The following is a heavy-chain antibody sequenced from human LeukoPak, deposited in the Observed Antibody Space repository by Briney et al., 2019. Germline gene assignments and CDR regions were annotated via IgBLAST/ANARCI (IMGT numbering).Heavy chain of an antibody. CDR2: ITGDSGTA. CDR3: AKDMDIIRIHYFAS. Sequence: AGGSLRLFCAASGFSFGDYVMHWVRQAPGRRLEWVSLITGDSGTAYYADSVRGRFTISRDNSKSSLYLQMNSLRTDDTAFYYCAKDMDIIRIHYFASWGRGTLVTVSS. CDR1: GFSFGDYV. D-gene: IGHD3-16*01. J-gene: IGHJ4*02. V-gene: IGHV3-43*02.